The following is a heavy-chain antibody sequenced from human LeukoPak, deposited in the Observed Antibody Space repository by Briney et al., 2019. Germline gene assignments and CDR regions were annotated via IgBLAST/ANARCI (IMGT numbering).Heavy chain of an antibody. CDR3: ARDDRTTVLLWFGLPVGGYYFDY. CDR2: ISYDGSNK. Sequence: GGSLRLSCAASGFTFSSYAMHWVRQAPGKGLEWVAVISYDGSNKYYADSVKGRFTISRDNSKNTLYLQMNSLRAEDTAVYYCARDDRTTVLLWFGLPVGGYYFDYWGQGTLVTVSS. CDR1: GFTFSSYA. J-gene: IGHJ4*02. V-gene: IGHV3-30-3*01. D-gene: IGHD3-10*01.